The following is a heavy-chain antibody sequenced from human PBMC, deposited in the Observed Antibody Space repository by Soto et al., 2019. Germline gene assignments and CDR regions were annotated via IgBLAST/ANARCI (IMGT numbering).Heavy chain of an antibody. V-gene: IGHV4-59*12. CDR1: GGSISSYY. CDR2: IYYSGST. CDR3: ASHNQLRHPFY. J-gene: IGHJ4*02. Sequence: SETLSLTCTVSGGSISSYYWSWIRQPPGKGLEWIEYIYYSGSTNYNPSLKSRVTISVDTSKNQFSLKLSSVTAADTAVYYCASHNQLRHPFYWGQGTLVTVSS. D-gene: IGHD1-26*01.